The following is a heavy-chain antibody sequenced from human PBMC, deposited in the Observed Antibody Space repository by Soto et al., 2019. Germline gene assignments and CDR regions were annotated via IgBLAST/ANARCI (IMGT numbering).Heavy chain of an antibody. D-gene: IGHD5-12*01. J-gene: IGHJ4*02. Sequence: HPGGSLRLSCAASGFTFSSYSMNWVRQAPGKGLVWVSHINSDGSSTSYADSVKGRFTISRDNAKNTLYLQMNSLRAEDTAVYYCARGSRRDGYRADYWGQGTLVTVSS. CDR3: ARGSRRDGYRADY. CDR2: INSDGSST. CDR1: GFTFSSYS. V-gene: IGHV3-74*01.